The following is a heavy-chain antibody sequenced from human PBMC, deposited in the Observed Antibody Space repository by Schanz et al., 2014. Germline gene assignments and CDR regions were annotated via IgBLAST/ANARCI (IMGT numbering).Heavy chain of an antibody. J-gene: IGHJ4*02. Sequence: EVQLVESGGGLVQPGGSLRLSCAASGFTVSKNYMSWVRQAPGKGLEWVANIGDDGADKYYLDSVRGRFTISRDNAKNSLYLQMNSLRAEDTAVYYCARDKGGLIPFDYWGQGTLVAVSS. CDR2: IGDDGADK. D-gene: IGHD2-15*01. V-gene: IGHV3-7*01. CDR3: ARDKGGLIPFDY. CDR1: GFTVSKNY.